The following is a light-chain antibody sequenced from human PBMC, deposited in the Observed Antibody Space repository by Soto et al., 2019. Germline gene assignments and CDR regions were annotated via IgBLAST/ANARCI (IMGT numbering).Light chain of an antibody. J-gene: IGKJ2*01. CDR3: QQTFSVPYT. Sequence: DIQMTQSPSPLSASVGDRVTITCRASQSVSKFLNWYQQKPGQAPRLLIYTTSTLQSGVPSRFSGSVSGTEYTLTISGLLPEDFATYYCQQTFSVPYTFGQGTQLDVK. CDR1: QSVSKF. V-gene: IGKV1-39*01. CDR2: TTS.